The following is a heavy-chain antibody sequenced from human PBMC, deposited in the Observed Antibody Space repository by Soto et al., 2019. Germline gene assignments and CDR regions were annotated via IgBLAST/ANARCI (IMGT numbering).Heavy chain of an antibody. CDR1: WFSIATSGVC. D-gene: IGHD3-16*01. Sequence: QITLTESGPTMVKPTQTLTLTCRFSWFSIATSGVCVGWIRQPPGESLEWLAVINWVGDALYSPSFETRLTVTKATSNTQVVLTMTAMDPVDTATYYCAHRPWGGVGYFAYWGQGMLVTVSS. V-gene: IGHV2-5*02. CDR2: INWVGDA. CDR3: AHRPWGGVGYFAY. J-gene: IGHJ4*02.